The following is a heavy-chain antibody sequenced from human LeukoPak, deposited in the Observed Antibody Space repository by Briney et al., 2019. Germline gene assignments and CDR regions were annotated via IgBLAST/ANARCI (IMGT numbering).Heavy chain of an antibody. Sequence: ASVKVSCKASGYTFTSYGISWVRQAPGQGLEWMGWISAYNGNTNYVQKLQGRVTMTTDTSTSTAYMELRSLRSDDTAVYYCARGSGLAYYYYGMDVWGQGTTVTVSS. J-gene: IGHJ6*02. V-gene: IGHV1-18*01. CDR3: ARGSGLAYYYYGMDV. CDR2: ISAYNGNT. CDR1: GYTFTSYG. D-gene: IGHD2-15*01.